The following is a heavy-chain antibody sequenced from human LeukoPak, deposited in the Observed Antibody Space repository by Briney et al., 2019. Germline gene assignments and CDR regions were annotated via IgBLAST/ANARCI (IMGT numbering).Heavy chain of an antibody. CDR2: ISSSGSTI. V-gene: IGHV3-48*03. Sequence: GGSLRLSCGASGFTFSSYGMHWVRQAPGKGLEWVSYISSSGSTIYYADSVKGRFTISRDNAKNSLYLQMNSLRAEDTAVYYCAELGITMIGGVWGKGTTVTIPS. CDR3: AELGITMIGGV. CDR1: GFTFSSYG. J-gene: IGHJ6*04. D-gene: IGHD3-10*02.